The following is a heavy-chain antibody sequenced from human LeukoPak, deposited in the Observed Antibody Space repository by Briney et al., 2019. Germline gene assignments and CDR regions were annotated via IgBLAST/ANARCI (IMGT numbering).Heavy chain of an antibody. Sequence: PGRSLRLSCAASGFTFSSYGMHWVRQAPGKGLEWVAVIWYDGSNKYYADSVKGRFTISRDNSKNTLYLQMNSLRAEDTAVYYCAKGTYKESIAAVGVYFDYWGQGTLVTVSS. J-gene: IGHJ4*02. CDR2: IWYDGSNK. V-gene: IGHV3-33*06. D-gene: IGHD6-13*01. CDR3: AKGTYKESIAAVGVYFDY. CDR1: GFTFSSYG.